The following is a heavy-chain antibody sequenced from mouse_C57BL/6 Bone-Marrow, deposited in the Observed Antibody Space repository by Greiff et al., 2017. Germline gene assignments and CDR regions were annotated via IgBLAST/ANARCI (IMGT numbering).Heavy chain of an antibody. CDR3: ARDGFSN. J-gene: IGHJ2*01. V-gene: IGHV1-59*01. D-gene: IGHD1-1*01. CDR1: GYTFTSSW. CDR2: IDPSDSYT. Sequence: QVQLQQPGAELVRPGTSVKLSCKASGYTFTSSWMHWVKQRPGQGLEWIGVIDPSDSYTNYNQKFKGKATLTVDTSSSTAYMQLSSLTSEDAAVYYCARDGFSNWGQGTTLTVSS.